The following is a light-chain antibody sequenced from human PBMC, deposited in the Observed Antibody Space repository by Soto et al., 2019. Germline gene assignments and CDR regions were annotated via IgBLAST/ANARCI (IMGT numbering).Light chain of an antibody. V-gene: IGLV1-47*02. Sequence: QTVVTQPPSASSTPGQTVTISCSGSTSNIGTFYVYWYQHLPGTAPKLLIYLGDQRASRVSDRFSGSKSGTSASLAINGLRSDDEADYYCAAWDDNLNAYVFGSGTKLTVL. CDR3: AAWDDNLNAYV. CDR2: LGD. CDR1: TSNIGTFY. J-gene: IGLJ1*01.